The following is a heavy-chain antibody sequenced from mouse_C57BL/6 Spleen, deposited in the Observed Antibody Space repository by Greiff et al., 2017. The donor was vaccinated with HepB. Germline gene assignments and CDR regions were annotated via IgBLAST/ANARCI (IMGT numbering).Heavy chain of an antibody. V-gene: IGHV5-16*01. D-gene: IGHD1-1*01. CDR2: INYDGSST. CDR1: GFTFSDYY. Sequence: EVKLVESEGSLVQPGSSMKLSCTASGFTFSDYYMAWVRQVPEKGLEWVANINYDGSSTYYLDSLKSRFIISRDNAKNILYLQMSSLKSEDTATYYCARGGYYGSSLDYWGQGTTLTVSS. CDR3: ARGGYYGSSLDY. J-gene: IGHJ2*01.